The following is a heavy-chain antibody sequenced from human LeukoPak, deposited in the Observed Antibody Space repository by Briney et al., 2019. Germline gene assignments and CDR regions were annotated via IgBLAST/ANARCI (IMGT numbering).Heavy chain of an antibody. CDR3: ARWSIEELPSYPGYGMDV. J-gene: IGHJ6*02. CDR1: GGSISSGGYY. CDR2: IYYSGST. Sequence: SQTLSLTCTVSGGSISSGGYYWSWIRQHPGKGLEWIGYIYYSGSTYYNPSLKSRVTISVDTSKNQFSLKLSSVTAADTAVYYCARWSIEELPSYPGYGMDVWGQGTTVTVSS. V-gene: IGHV4-31*03. D-gene: IGHD1-26*01.